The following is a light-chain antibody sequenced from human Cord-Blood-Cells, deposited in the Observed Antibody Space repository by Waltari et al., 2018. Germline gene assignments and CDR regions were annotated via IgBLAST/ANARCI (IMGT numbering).Light chain of an antibody. CDR3: QQYDNLPLT. J-gene: IGKJ4*01. V-gene: IGKV1-33*01. CDR1: QDISNY. Sequence: DIQMTQSPSSLSASVGDRVTITCQASQDISNYLNWYQQKPGKAPKLLIYDASNLETGVPSRFSGSGTGKEFTFTISNLQPEDNATNFFQQYDNLPLTFGGGTKVEIK. CDR2: DAS.